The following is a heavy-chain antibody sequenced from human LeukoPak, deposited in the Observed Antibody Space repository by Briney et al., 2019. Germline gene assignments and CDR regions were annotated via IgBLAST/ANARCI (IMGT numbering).Heavy chain of an antibody. CDR3: ARRGPYYYDSSGYVTY. CDR1: GGSFSGYY. V-gene: IGHV4-34*01. Sequence: SETLSLTCAVYGGSFSGYYWSWIRQPPGKGLEWIGEINHSGSTNYNPSLKSRVTISVDTSKNQFSLKLSSVTAADTAVYYCARRGPYYYDSSGYVTYWGQGTLVTVSS. J-gene: IGHJ4*02. CDR2: INHSGST. D-gene: IGHD3-22*01.